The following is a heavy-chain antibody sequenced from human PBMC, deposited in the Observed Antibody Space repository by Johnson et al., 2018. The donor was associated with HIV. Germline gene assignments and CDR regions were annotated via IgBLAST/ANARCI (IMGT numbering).Heavy chain of an antibody. D-gene: IGHD3-22*01. CDR3: AKGHSSGYPKDAFDM. CDR1: GFTVSSNY. Sequence: QVQLVESGGGLIQPGGSLRLSCAASGFTVSSNYMSWVRQAPGKGLEWVAFIRYDGSNKYYADSVKGRFTISRDNSKNTLYLQMNSLRTEDTAMCYCAKGHSSGYPKDAFDMWGLGTLVTVSS. CDR2: IRYDGSNK. J-gene: IGHJ3*02. V-gene: IGHV3-30*02.